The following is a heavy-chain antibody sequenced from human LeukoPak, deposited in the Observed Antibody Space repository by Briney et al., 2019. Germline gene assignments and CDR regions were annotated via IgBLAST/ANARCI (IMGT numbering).Heavy chain of an antibody. Sequence: GGSLRLSCAASGFIFSSYAMHWVRQAPGKGLEWVAVISYDGSNKYYADSVKGRFTISRDNSKNTLYLQMNSLRAEDTAVYYCARGEYSGYRNSLGGYYYYMDVWGKGTTVTVSS. CDR1: GFIFSSYA. J-gene: IGHJ6*03. CDR2: ISYDGSNK. V-gene: IGHV3-30*04. CDR3: ARGEYSGYRNSLGGYYYYMDV. D-gene: IGHD5-12*01.